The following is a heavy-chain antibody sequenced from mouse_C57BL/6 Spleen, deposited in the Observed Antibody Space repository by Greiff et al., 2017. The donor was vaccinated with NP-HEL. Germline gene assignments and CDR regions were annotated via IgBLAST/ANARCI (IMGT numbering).Heavy chain of an antibody. J-gene: IGHJ4*01. CDR2: ISSGSSTI. CDR1: GFTFSDYG. Sequence: DVMLVESGGGLVKPGGSLKLSCAASGFTFSDYGMHWVRQAPEKGLEWVAYISSGSSTIYYADTVKGRFTISRDNAKNTLFLQMTSLRSEDTAMYYCARRYSNYGGYAMDYWGQGTSVTVSS. V-gene: IGHV5-17*01. D-gene: IGHD2-5*01. CDR3: ARRYSNYGGYAMDY.